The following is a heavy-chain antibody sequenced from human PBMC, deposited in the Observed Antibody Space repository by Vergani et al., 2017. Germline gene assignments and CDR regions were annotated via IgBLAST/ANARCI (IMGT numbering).Heavy chain of an antibody. CDR3: ARAYSDFWSAFDY. D-gene: IGHD3-3*01. CDR2: IYYSGST. Sequence: QVQLQESGPGLVKPSETLSLPCTVSGGSISSYYWSWIRQPPGKGLEWIGYIYYSGSTNYNPSLKSRVTISVDTSKNQFSLKLSSVTAADTAVYYCARAYSDFWSAFDYWGQGTLVTVSS. V-gene: IGHV4-59*01. CDR1: GGSISSYY. J-gene: IGHJ4*02.